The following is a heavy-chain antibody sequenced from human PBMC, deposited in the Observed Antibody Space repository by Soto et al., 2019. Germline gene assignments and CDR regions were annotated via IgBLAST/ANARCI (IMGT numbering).Heavy chain of an antibody. Sequence: QVELQESGSGQVKPSQTLSLSCAVAGGFSSGGGDFWTLIRQPPGKGLEWIGYMYHSGSNLYHPSLKSRATISIDRSKNKFSLNLASVTAADTAVYYCAREGPKDYFEIDPWGQGTLVTVS. D-gene: IGHD4-17*01. CDR1: GGFSSGGGDF. V-gene: IGHV4-30-2*01. J-gene: IGHJ5*02. CDR3: AREGPKDYFEIDP. CDR2: MYHSGSN.